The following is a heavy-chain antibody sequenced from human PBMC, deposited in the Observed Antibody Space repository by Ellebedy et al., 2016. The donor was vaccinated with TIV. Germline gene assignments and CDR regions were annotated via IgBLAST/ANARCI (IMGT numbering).Heavy chain of an antibody. CDR1: GFTFSNYA. CDR3: AKGMSGVHYYSGIDV. D-gene: IGHD1-26*01. J-gene: IGHJ6*02. V-gene: IGHV3-23*01. Sequence: GESLKISCAASGFTFSNYAMNWVRQAPGKGLEWVSAISGSGGHTYYADSAKGRFTISRDNSKNTLYVQINSLRAEDTAVYYCAKGMSGVHYYSGIDVWGQGTTVTVSS. CDR2: ISGSGGHT.